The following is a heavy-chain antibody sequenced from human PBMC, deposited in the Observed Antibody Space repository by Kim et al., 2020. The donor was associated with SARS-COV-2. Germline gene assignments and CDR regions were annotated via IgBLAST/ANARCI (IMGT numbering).Heavy chain of an antibody. Sequence: SVKVSCKASGFNFANSAVQWVRQARGQRLEWIGWIVIASGKTRYAQKFLERVTISTDMSTNTAYLEMRSLTSDDTAVYYCVTDDIVTAHWGRGTLVIVS. CDR1: GFNFANSA. J-gene: IGHJ4*02. V-gene: IGHV1-58*01. CDR2: IVIASGKT. CDR3: VTDDIVTAH. D-gene: IGHD2-21*02.